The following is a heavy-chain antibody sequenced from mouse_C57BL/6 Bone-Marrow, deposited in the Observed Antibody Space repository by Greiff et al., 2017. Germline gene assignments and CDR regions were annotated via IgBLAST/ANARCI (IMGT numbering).Heavy chain of an antibody. CDR3: ARSTVVAPQYWHFDV. D-gene: IGHD1-1*01. V-gene: IGHV1-81*01. Sequence: QVQLQQSGAELARPGASVKLSCKASGYTFTSYGISWVKQRTGQGLEWIGEIYPRSGNTYYNEKFKGKATLTADKSSSTAYMELRSLTSEDSAVYFCARSTVVAPQYWHFDVWGTGTTVTVSS. J-gene: IGHJ1*03. CDR1: GYTFTSYG. CDR2: IYPRSGNT.